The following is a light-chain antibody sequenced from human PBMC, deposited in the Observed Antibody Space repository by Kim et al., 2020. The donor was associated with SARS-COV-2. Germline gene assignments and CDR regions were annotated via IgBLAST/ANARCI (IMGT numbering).Light chain of an antibody. CDR1: QSISIY. V-gene: IGKV1-39*01. J-gene: IGKJ2*01. CDR2: AAS. CDR3: QQSYSTPRT. Sequence: DIQMTQSPSSLSASVGDRVTITCRASQSISIYLNWYQQKPGKAPKVLIYAASSLQSGVTSRFSGSGSGTDFTLTISSLQPEDFATYYCQQSYSTPRTFGQGTKLEI.